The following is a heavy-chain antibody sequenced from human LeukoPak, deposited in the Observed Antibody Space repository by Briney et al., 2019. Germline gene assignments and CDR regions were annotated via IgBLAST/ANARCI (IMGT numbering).Heavy chain of an antibody. CDR1: GGSISPSF. J-gene: IGHJ4*02. CDR3: TRGAGWLIDD. V-gene: IGHV4-59*01. CDR2: IHNDGST. D-gene: IGHD5-12*01. Sequence: SETLSLTCTFSGGSISPSFWSWIRQPPEKGLEWIGYIHNDGSTKYNPSLKGRVTISEDTSNNQFSLRLNSVTAEDTAVYLCTRGAGWLIDDWGQGTLVTVSS.